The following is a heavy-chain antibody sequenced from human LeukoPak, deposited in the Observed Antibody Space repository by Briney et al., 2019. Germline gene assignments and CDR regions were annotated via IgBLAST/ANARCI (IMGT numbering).Heavy chain of an antibody. D-gene: IGHD3-22*01. CDR1: GFTFSSYS. CDR3: AKGHYYDSSVDY. J-gene: IGHJ4*02. CDR2: INSSSSYI. V-gene: IGHV3-21*01. Sequence: GGSLRLSCAASGFTFSSYSMNWVRQAPGKGLEWVSFINSSSSYIFYADSVKGRFTISRDNAKNSLYLQMNSLGAEDTAVYYCAKGHYYDSSVDYWGQGTLVTVSS.